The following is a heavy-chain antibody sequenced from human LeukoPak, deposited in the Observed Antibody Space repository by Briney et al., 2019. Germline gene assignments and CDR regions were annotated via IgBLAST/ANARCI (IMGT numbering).Heavy chain of an antibody. J-gene: IGHJ5*02. CDR1: GYTFTSYY. V-gene: IGHV1-8*01. D-gene: IGHD2-2*02. CDR3: ARSPSRYCSSTSCYTFVWFDP. Sequence: ASVKVSYKASGYTFTSYYMHWVRQANGQGLEWMGWMNPNSGNTGYAQKFQGRVTMTRKTSISTAYMELSSLRSEDTAVYYCARSPSRYCSSTSCYTFVWFDPWGQGTLVTVSS. CDR2: MNPNSGNT.